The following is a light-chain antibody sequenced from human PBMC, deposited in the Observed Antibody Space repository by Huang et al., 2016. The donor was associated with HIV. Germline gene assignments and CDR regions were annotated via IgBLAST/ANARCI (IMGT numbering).Light chain of an antibody. V-gene: IGKV3-15*01. CDR3: QQSNDWPLT. J-gene: IGKJ4*01. CDR2: GAS. CDR1: HNITHN. Sequence: EIVMTQSPGTLSVSPGERATLSCRASHNITHNLAWYQQKPGQAPRLFIYGASTRATGIPARFSGSGSGTEFTLTISSLQSEDFAVYYCQQSNDWPLTFGGGTKVEIK.